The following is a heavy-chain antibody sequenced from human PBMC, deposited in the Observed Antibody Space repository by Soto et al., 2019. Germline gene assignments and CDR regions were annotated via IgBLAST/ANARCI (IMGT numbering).Heavy chain of an antibody. D-gene: IGHD6-19*01. V-gene: IGHV5-51*01. CDR2: IYPGDSDT. J-gene: IGHJ4*02. Sequence: GESLKISCKASGYIFTNYWIGWVRQMPGKGLEWMGTIYPGDSDTRYSPSFQGQVTFSVDKSINTAYLHWTSLKASDTAIYYCAIQHPQDSSAYYNSGQGTLVPV. CDR1: GYIFTNYW. CDR3: AIQHPQDSSAYYN.